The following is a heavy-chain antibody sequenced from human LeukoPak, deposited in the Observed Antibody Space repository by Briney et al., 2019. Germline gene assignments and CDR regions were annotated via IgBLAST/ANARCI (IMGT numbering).Heavy chain of an antibody. Sequence: PGGSLRLSCEASGFTFSGYYMTWVRQAPGKGLERVASIKEDGSEKYYVDSVKGRFTISRDNAKNSLYLQMSSLRAEDTAVYFCARDVGYGDYWGQGTLVTVSS. D-gene: IGHD5-12*01. CDR2: IKEDGSEK. V-gene: IGHV3-7*01. J-gene: IGHJ4*02. CDR1: GFTFSGYY. CDR3: ARDVGYGDY.